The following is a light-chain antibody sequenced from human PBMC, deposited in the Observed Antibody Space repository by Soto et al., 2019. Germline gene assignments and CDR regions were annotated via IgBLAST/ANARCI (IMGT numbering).Light chain of an antibody. Sequence: DIQLPQSPSSLSASVGDRVTITCRASQSISSYLNWYQQKPGKAPKLLIYAASTLQSGVPSRFSGSGSGTEFTLTISSLQPEDFATYYCQQLNSYPPTFGQGTKVDIK. CDR1: QSISSY. CDR3: QQLNSYPPT. V-gene: IGKV1-9*01. CDR2: AAS. J-gene: IGKJ1*01.